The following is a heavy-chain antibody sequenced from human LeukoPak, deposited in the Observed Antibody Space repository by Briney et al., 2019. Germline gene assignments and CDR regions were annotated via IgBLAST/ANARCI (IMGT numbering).Heavy chain of an antibody. CDR1: GYTFTSYY. Sequence: ASVTVSCTASGYTFTSYYMHWARQAPGQGLEWMGIINPSGGSTSYAQKFQGRVTMTRDMSTSTVYMELSSLRSEDTAVYYCARDSAGAPEGYWGQGTLVTVSS. D-gene: IGHD1-26*01. CDR2: INPSGGST. J-gene: IGHJ4*02. V-gene: IGHV1-46*01. CDR3: ARDSAGAPEGY.